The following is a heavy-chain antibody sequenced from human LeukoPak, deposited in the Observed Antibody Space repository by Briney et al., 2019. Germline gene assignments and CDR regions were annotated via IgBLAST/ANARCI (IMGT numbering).Heavy chain of an antibody. V-gene: IGHV4-59*01. CDR2: IYYSGST. J-gene: IGHJ4*02. CDR3: ARDRGLTTSGGVGFDY. CDR1: GGSFSGYY. D-gene: IGHD4/OR15-4a*01. Sequence: SETLSLTCAVYGGSFSGYYWSWIRQPPGKGLEWIGYIYYSGSTYYNPSLKSRVTISADTSKNQFSLKLSSVTAADTAVYYCARDRGLTTSGGVGFDYWGQGTLVTVSS.